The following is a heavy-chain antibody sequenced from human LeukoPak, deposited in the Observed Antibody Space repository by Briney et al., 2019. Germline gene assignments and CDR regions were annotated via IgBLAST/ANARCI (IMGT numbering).Heavy chain of an antibody. CDR2: IIPIFGTA. CDR3: ARDISVGYCSGGSCYSFLGSYYYYYMDV. Sequence: ASVKVSCKASGGTFSSYAISWVRQAPGQGLEWMGGIIPIFGTANYAQKFQGRVTITADKSTSTAYMELSSLRSDDTAVYYCARDISVGYCSGGSCYSFLGSYYYYYMDVWGKGTTVTVSS. CDR1: GGTFSSYA. J-gene: IGHJ6*03. D-gene: IGHD2-15*01. V-gene: IGHV1-69*06.